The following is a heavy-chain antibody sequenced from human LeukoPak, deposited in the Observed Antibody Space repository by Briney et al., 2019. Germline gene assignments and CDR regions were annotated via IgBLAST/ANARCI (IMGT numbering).Heavy chain of an antibody. J-gene: IGHJ3*02. CDR1: GFTFDDYA. V-gene: IGHV3-9*01. Sequence: GRSLSLSCAASGFTFDDYAMHWVRQAPGKGLEWVSGISWNSGSIGYADSVKGRFTISRDNAKNSLYLQMNSLRAEDTALYYCAKDLSKSTYSSSFGGAFDIWGQGTMVTVSS. D-gene: IGHD6-13*01. CDR3: AKDLSKSTYSSSFGGAFDI. CDR2: ISWNSGSI.